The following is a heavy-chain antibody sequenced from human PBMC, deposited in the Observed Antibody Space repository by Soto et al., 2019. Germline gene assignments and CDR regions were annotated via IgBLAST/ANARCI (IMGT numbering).Heavy chain of an antibody. CDR1: GYTFTSYY. D-gene: IGHD6-13*01. V-gene: IGHV1-46*01. J-gene: IGHJ6*02. CDR2: INPSGGST. Sequence: ASVKVSCKASGYTFTSYYMHWVRQAPGQGLEWMGIINPSGGSTSYAQKLQGRVTMTRDTSTSTVYMELSSLRSEDTAVYYCARDGRPYSSSWTDFYYYYYGMDVWGQGTTVTVSS. CDR3: ARDGRPYSSSWTDFYYYYYGMDV.